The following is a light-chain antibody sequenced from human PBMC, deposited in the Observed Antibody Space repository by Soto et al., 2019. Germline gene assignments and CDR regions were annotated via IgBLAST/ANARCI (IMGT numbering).Light chain of an antibody. CDR1: QDIGSH. V-gene: IGKV1D-16*01. CDR2: FAS. J-gene: IGKJ5*01. CDR3: QQFRSFPIT. Sequence: DIQMTQSPSSLSASVGDRVTITCRASQDIGSHLAWYQQKPEKAPKYLIYFASTLQSGVPSRFSASGSGTDFTLTISSLQPEDFATYYCQQFRSFPITFGQGTRLEIK.